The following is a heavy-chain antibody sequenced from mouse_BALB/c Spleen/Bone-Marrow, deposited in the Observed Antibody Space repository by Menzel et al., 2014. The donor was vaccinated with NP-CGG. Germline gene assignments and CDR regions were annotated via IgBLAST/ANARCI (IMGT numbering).Heavy chain of an antibody. Sequence: QVQLQQSGPGLVQPSQSLSITCTVSGFSLTSYGVHWVRQSPGKGLEWLGVIWRGGSTDYNAAFMSRLSIPKDNAKTKVFFKMNSLKADDTAIYYCAKTAYYGNLYAMDYWGQGTSVTVSS. CDR2: IWRGGST. J-gene: IGHJ4*01. CDR1: GFSLTSYG. D-gene: IGHD2-10*01. CDR3: AKTAYYGNLYAMDY. V-gene: IGHV2-5*01.